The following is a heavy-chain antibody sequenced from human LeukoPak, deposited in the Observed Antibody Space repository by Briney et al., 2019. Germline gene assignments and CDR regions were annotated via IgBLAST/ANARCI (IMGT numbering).Heavy chain of an antibody. CDR2: IKHDGSEK. Sequence: GGSLTLSCAVSGFNFSNYWMNWVRQAPGKGLEWVANIKHDGSEKYYVDSVKGRFSISRDNAKKSLYLQMNSLRAEDTAVYYCARALSHCLDYWGQGTLVTVSS. CDR1: GFNFSNYW. CDR3: ARALSHCLDY. V-gene: IGHV3-7*01. D-gene: IGHD3-16*01. J-gene: IGHJ4*02.